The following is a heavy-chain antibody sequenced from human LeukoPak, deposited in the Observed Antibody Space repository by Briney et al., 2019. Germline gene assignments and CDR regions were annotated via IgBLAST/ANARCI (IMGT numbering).Heavy chain of an antibody. D-gene: IGHD3-22*01. CDR3: AGDYYDSSKFHLSVASDY. V-gene: IGHV1-18*01. CDR2: ISAYNGNT. CDR1: GYTFTSYG. Sequence: ASVKVSCKASGYTFTSYGISWVRQAPGQGLEWMGWISAYNGNTNYAQKLQGRVTMTTDTSTSTAYMELRSLRSDDTAVYYCAGDYYDSSKFHLSVASDYWGQGTLVTVSS. J-gene: IGHJ4*02.